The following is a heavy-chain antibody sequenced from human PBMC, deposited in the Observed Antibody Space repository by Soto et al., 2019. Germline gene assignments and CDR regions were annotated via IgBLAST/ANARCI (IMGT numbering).Heavy chain of an antibody. D-gene: IGHD7-27*01. V-gene: IGHV2-5*02. J-gene: IGHJ4*02. CDR2: IYWDGDK. Sequence: QITLKESGPTLVKPTQTLTLTCTFSGFSLSTSGVGVGWIRQPPGKALEWLALIYWDGDKRYRPSLKTRLTIRKDTSKNQVVLTMTNMDPVDTATYYCAHRLGTWGFYHFDYWGQGTLVTVSS. CDR1: GFSLSTSGVG. CDR3: AHRLGTWGFYHFDY.